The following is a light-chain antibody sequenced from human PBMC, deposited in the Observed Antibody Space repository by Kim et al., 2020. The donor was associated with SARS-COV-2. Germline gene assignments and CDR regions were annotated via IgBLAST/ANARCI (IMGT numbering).Light chain of an antibody. J-gene: IGKJ2*01. CDR2: AAS. Sequence: SASVGDRVSITCRASQVIDNYLVWYQQKPGKPPKVLIYAASTLRSGVPSRFSGSASGTEFTLTVSSLQPEDFATYYCQQLYTYPRTFGQGTKLEI. CDR1: QVIDNY. V-gene: IGKV1-9*01. CDR3: QQLYTYPRT.